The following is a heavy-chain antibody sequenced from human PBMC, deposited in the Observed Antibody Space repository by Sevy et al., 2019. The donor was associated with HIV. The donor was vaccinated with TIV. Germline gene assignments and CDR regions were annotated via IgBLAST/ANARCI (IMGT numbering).Heavy chain of an antibody. CDR2: ITRNSYEAYGGTT. Sequence: GGSLRLSCTTSGFTFDDYAMSWFRQAPGKGLEWVAFITRNSYEAYGGTTDYAASVKGRFIISREDSKGMAYLQMNSLKTEDTAGYYCAGGLATADAPEYYFDSWGQGTLVTVSS. CDR3: AGGLATADAPEYYFDS. CDR1: GFTFDDYA. D-gene: IGHD5-12*01. J-gene: IGHJ4*02. V-gene: IGHV3-49*03.